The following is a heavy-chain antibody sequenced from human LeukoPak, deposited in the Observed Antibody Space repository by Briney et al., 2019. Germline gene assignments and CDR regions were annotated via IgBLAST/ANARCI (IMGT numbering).Heavy chain of an antibody. Sequence: SETPSLTCTVSGGSISSYYWSWIRQPPGKGLEWIGYIYYSGSTNYNPSLKSRVTISVDTSKNQFSLKLSSVTAADTAVYYCARHFLDSSGWSALDYWGQGTLVTVSS. CDR3: ARHFLDSSGWSALDY. J-gene: IGHJ4*02. CDR2: IYYSGST. CDR1: GGSISSYY. V-gene: IGHV4-59*08. D-gene: IGHD6-19*01.